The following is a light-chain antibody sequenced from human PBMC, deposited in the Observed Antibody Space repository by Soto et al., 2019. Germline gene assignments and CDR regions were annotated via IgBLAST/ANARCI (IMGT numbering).Light chain of an antibody. CDR2: LAS. CDR3: IRGLQTPPST. V-gene: IGKV2-28*01. Sequence: DIVMTQSPLSLPVTPGESASISCRSSQSLLHTNGYNYVDWYLQKPGQSPQLLISLASNRASGVSDRLSGITLGTVFAPKISREEAADVGVYSCIRGLQTPPSTFGQGTKVEIK. CDR1: QSLLHTNGYNY. J-gene: IGKJ2*01.